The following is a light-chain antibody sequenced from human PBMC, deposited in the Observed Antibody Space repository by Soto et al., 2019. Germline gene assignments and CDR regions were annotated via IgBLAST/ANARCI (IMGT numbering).Light chain of an antibody. CDR1: QGLSIW. CDR2: GAS. CDR3: QRAITFPPP. Sequence: DIQMTQSPSSVSASVGDRVTITCRASQGLSIWLGWFQQRPGKAPNLLIYGASSLQSGVSSRFSGSGSGTNFTLTISSLQPEDSATYYCQRAITFPPPFGGGTKVEVK. V-gene: IGKV1-12*01. J-gene: IGKJ4*01.